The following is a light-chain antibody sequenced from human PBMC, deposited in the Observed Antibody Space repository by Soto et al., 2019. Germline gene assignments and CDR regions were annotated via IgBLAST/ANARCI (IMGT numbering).Light chain of an antibody. CDR1: SSTVGGFNV. Sequence: QSVLTQPASVSGSPGQSITISCTGTSSTVGGFNVVSWYQQHPGKAPKVIIYEGIKRPSGVSNRFSGSNSGSTASLTIPGLQAEDEADYYCCSYVGATKYGCGTGTKVTV. CDR3: CSYVGATKYG. V-gene: IGLV2-23*01. J-gene: IGLJ1*01. CDR2: EGI.